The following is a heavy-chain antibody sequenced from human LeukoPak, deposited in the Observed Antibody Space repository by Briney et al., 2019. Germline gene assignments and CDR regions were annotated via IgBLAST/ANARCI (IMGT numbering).Heavy chain of an antibody. J-gene: IGHJ5*02. V-gene: IGHV3-11*01. Sequence: GGSLRLSCEASGFTFSDHYMSWIRQAPGKGLEWLLYIGPSGSAIYYADSVKGRFTISRDNSKNSLYLQMNSLRAEDTAVYYCARERPRRGRYRSTGWFDPWGQGTLVTVSS. CDR3: ARERPRRGRYRSTGWFDP. CDR2: IGPSGSAI. D-gene: IGHD3-16*02. CDR1: GFTFSDHY.